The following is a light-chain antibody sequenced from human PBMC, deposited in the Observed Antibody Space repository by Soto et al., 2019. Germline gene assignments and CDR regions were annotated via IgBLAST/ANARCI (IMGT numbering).Light chain of an antibody. V-gene: IGKV1-39*01. CDR3: QQSDSSPPT. Sequence: DIQMTQSPSSLSASVEDRVIITCRASQSISNHLNWYQQKPGKAPKLLIFAASSLQSGVPSRFSGSRSGPDFTLTISSLQPEDFATYYCQQSDSSPPTFGQGTK. CDR2: AAS. J-gene: IGKJ1*01. CDR1: QSISNH.